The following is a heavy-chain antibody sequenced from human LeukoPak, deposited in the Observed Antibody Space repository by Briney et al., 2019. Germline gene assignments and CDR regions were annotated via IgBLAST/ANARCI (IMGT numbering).Heavy chain of an antibody. V-gene: IGHV4-59*01. CDR1: GGSISSYY. D-gene: IGHD2-2*02. CDR3: ASGGYGVVAAAIGWFDL. Sequence: SETLSLTCTVSGGSISSYYWSWIRQPPGKGLEWIGYIYHSGSTNYNPSLKSRVTISVDTSKNQFSLKLSSVTAADTAVYYCASGGYGVVAAAIGWFDLWGQGTMVTVSS. CDR2: IYHSGST. J-gene: IGHJ5*02.